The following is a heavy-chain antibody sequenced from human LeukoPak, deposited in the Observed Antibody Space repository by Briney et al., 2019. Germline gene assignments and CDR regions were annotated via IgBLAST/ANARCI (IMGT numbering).Heavy chain of an antibody. Sequence: GGSLRLSCTVSGFTVSSNSMSWVRQAPGKGLEWVSFIYSDNTHYSDSVKGRFTISRDNSKNTLYLQMNSLRAEDTAVYYCAKGLGPLVRGVVPRTYYMDVWGGGTTVTVSS. J-gene: IGHJ6*03. D-gene: IGHD3-10*01. CDR1: GFTVSSNS. CDR3: AKGLGPLVRGVVPRTYYMDV. V-gene: IGHV3-53*01. CDR2: IYSDNT.